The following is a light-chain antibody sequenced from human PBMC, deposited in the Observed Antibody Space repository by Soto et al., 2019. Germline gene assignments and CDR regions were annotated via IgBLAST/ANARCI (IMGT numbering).Light chain of an antibody. J-gene: IGKJ2*01. CDR3: QRYGSSPPFT. Sequence: EIVLTQSPGTLSLSPGERATLSCRASQRVSSSYLAWYQQKPGQAPRLLIYGASSRATGIPDRFSGSGSGTDFTLTISRLEPEDLAVYVCQRYGSSPPFTFGQGTKVDIK. CDR2: GAS. V-gene: IGKV3-20*01. CDR1: QRVSSSY.